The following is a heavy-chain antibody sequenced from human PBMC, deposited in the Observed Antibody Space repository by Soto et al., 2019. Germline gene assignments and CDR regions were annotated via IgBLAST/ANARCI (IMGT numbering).Heavy chain of an antibody. Sequence: PXGSLRRSREASGFAFILYSLSWVRQAPGKGLDWVSTISGSGDTTHYADSVKGRFTISRDNSKNTLYLQMNSLRAEDTAVYYCAKDHTAMVREFGDWGQGTLVTVSS. CDR2: ISGSGDTT. CDR3: AKDHTAMVREFGD. D-gene: IGHD5-18*01. CDR1: GFAFILYS. J-gene: IGHJ4*02. V-gene: IGHV3-23*01.